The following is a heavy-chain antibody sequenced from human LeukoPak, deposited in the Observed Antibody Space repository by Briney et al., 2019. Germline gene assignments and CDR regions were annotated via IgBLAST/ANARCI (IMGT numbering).Heavy chain of an antibody. CDR3: ARGSYSSSWFEKYFFDS. Sequence: GGSLRLSCAASGFSFDTYTMNWVRQAPGRGLEWVSFISGSGLYIFYADSVKGRFTISRDNAKNSLYLQMNSLRAEDTSLYFCARGSYSSSWFEKYFFDSWGKGTLVTVSA. V-gene: IGHV3-21*01. CDR1: GFSFDTYT. D-gene: IGHD6-13*01. CDR2: ISGSGLYI. J-gene: IGHJ4*02.